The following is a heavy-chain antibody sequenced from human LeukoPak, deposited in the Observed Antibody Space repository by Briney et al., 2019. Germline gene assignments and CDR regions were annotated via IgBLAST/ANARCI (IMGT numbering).Heavy chain of an antibody. CDR3: ASLLRNAEYSSSWYDDY. V-gene: IGHV3-48*01. D-gene: IGHD6-13*01. J-gene: IGHJ4*02. CDR2: ISSSSSTI. Sequence: LAGGSLRLSCAASGFTFSSYSMNWVRQAPGKGLEWVSYISSSSSTIYYADSVKGRFTISRDNAKNSLYLQMNSLRAEDTAVYYCASLLRNAEYSSSWYDDYWGQGTLVTVSS. CDR1: GFTFSSYS.